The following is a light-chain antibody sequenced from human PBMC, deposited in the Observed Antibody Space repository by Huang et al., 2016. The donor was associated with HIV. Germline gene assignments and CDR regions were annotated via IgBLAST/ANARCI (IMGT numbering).Light chain of an antibody. Sequence: DIQMTQSPSSLSASVGDRVTITCRASQGIGNSFAWDQQKPGKAPELLLYGASRLISGVPSRFSGSGSGTDHTLTINSLQPGDFATYYCQQYYSTPYTFGQGTNLETK. V-gene: IGKV1-NL1*01. CDR1: QGIGNS. CDR3: QQYYSTPYT. CDR2: GAS. J-gene: IGKJ2*01.